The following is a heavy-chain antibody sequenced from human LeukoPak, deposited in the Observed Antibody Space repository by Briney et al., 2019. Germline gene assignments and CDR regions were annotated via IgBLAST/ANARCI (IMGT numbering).Heavy chain of an antibody. CDR1: GFTFSSYE. J-gene: IGHJ4*02. Sequence: GGSLRLSCAASGFTFSSYEMNWVRQAPGKGLEWVSYISSSGSTIYYADSVKGRFTISRDNAKNSLYLQMNSLRAEDTAVCYCARDSLDFWSGYYFDYWGQGTLVTVSS. CDR3: ARDSLDFWSGYYFDY. D-gene: IGHD3-3*01. CDR2: ISSSGSTI. V-gene: IGHV3-48*03.